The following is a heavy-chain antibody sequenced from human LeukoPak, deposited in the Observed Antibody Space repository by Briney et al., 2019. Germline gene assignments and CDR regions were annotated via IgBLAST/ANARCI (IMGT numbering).Heavy chain of an antibody. CDR2: IKGDGSHT. Sequence: GGSLRLSCAASGFTFSNYWTHWVRQAPGKGLVWVSRIKGDGSHTVYADSVKGRSTISRDNAKNTLYLQMKSLRDEDTAVYYCVRDWDHFDFDSWGQGTLVTVSS. J-gene: IGHJ5*01. CDR3: VRDWDHFDFDS. CDR1: GFTFSNYW. V-gene: IGHV3-74*01. D-gene: IGHD1-14*01.